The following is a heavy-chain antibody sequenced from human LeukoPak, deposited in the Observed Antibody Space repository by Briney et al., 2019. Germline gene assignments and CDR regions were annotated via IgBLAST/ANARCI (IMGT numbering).Heavy chain of an antibody. CDR1: GGSISSYY. CDR2: IYYSGST. CDR3: ARGRRTVTSGDYYGMDV. Sequence: SETLSLTCTVSGGSISSYYWSWIRQPPGKGLEWIGYIYYSGSTNYNPSLKSRVTISVDTCKNQFSLKLSSVTAADTAVYYCARGRRTVTSGDYYGMDVWGQGTTVTVSS. V-gene: IGHV4-59*01. J-gene: IGHJ6*02. D-gene: IGHD4-17*01.